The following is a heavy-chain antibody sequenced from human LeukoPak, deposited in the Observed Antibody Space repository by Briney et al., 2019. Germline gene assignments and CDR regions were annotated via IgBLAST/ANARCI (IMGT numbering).Heavy chain of an antibody. CDR1: GPSITSSNW. J-gene: IGHJ4*02. D-gene: IGHD5-24*01. V-gene: IGHV4-4*02. CDR2: IYHSGNT. Sequence: PSETLSLTCAVSGPSITSSNWWHWVRRPPGKGLEWIGGIYHSGNTSYNPSLKSRLTMSVDKSKNQFSLNLTSVTAADTAVYYCARGAEHRERWLQSYYFDYWGQGTLVTVSS. CDR3: ARGAEHRERWLQSYYFDY.